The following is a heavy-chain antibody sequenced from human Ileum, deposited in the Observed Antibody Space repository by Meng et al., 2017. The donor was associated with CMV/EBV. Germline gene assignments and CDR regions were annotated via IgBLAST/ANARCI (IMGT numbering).Heavy chain of an antibody. CDR3: AKTVGRSISDP. Sequence: GESLKISCAASGFTFSSYWMSWVRQAPGKGLEWVANIKQDGSEKYYVDSVKGRFTISRDNAKNSLYLQMNSLRAEDTAVYYCAKTVGRSISDPCGQGTPVVASS. CDR2: IKQDGSEK. D-gene: IGHD1-26*01. V-gene: IGHV3-7*01. CDR1: GFTFSSYW. J-gene: IGHJ5*02.